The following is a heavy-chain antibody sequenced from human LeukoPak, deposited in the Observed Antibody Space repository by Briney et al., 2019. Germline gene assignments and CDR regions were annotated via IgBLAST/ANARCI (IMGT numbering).Heavy chain of an antibody. V-gene: IGHV1-2*02. CDR1: GYNFSVYY. J-gene: IGHJ3*01. CDR2: MDPNSGDT. CDR3: ATRGGLTPNTLAM. Sequence: GASVKVSCKGSGYNFSVYYMHWVRQAPGQGLEWMGWMDPNSGDTIYAPKFQGRVSMTRDTSITTAYMELSSLTFDDSAMYYCATRGGLTPNTLAMWGHGTMVTASS. D-gene: IGHD2-15*01.